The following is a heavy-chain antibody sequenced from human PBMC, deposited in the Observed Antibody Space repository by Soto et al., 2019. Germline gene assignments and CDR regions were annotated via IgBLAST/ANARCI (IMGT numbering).Heavy chain of an antibody. CDR2: IYYSGST. V-gene: IGHV4-31*03. Sequence: SRILSLTCTVSGGSISSGCYYWSLIRQHPGKGLEWIGYIYYSGSTYYNPSLKSRVTISVDTSKNQFSLKLSSVTAADTAVYYCARVDYYDSSGYYYYYGMDVWGQGTTVTV. D-gene: IGHD3-22*01. CDR3: ARVDYYDSSGYYYYYGMDV. CDR1: GGSISSGCYY. J-gene: IGHJ6*02.